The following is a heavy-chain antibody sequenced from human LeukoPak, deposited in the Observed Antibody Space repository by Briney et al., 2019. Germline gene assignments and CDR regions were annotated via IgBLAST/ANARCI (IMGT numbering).Heavy chain of an antibody. CDR2: IFYSGST. CDR3: ARRQLIRGRDYYYMDI. J-gene: IGHJ6*03. CDR1: SGSISTSNYY. V-gene: IGHV4-39*07. Sequence: SETLSLTCTVSSGSISTSNYYWGWVRQPPGKALEWIGNIFYSGSTYYNPSLKSRVTISVETSKKQFSLNLNAVTAADTAIYYCARRQLIRGRDYYYMDIWGNGTTVIVSS. D-gene: IGHD3-16*01.